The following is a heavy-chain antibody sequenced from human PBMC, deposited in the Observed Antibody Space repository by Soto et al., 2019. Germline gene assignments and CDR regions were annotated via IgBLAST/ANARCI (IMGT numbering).Heavy chain of an antibody. J-gene: IGHJ6*02. CDR1: GFMFSDYA. V-gene: IGHV3-23*01. CDR3: VRPRPSGENYGMDV. Sequence: GGSLRLSCAASGFMFSDYAMTWARQAPGKELEWVSGLLRPGRSTYYADSVKGRFTISGDTSANTVYLQMDSLRAEDTAVYYCVRPRPSGENYGMDVWGQGTTVTVSS. D-gene: IGHD3-10*01. CDR2: LLRPGRST.